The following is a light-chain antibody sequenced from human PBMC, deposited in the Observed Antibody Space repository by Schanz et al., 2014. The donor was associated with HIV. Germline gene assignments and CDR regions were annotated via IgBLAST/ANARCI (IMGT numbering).Light chain of an antibody. Sequence: EIVMTQSPATLSVSPGERATLSCRASQSVGSNLAWYQQKPGQAPRLLIYDASNRATGIPARFSGSGSGTDFTLTISRLEPEDFAVYFCQYFGNSGGTFGGGTKVEIK. CDR2: DAS. V-gene: IGKV3D-15*01. CDR3: QYFGNSGGT. CDR1: QSVGSN. J-gene: IGKJ4*01.